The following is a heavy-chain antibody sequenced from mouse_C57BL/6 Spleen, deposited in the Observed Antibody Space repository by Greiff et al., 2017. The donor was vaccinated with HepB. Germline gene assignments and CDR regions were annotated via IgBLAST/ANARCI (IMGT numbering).Heavy chain of an antibody. CDR3: ASRGTYYDYAGFDY. J-gene: IGHJ2*01. CDR2: IDPSDSYT. Sequence: VQLQQPGAELVKPGASVKLSCKASGYTFTSYWMQWVKQRPGQGLEWIGEIDPSDSYTNYNQKFKGKATLTVDTSSSTAYMQLSSLTSEDSAVYYCASRGTYYDYAGFDYWGQGTTLTVSS. D-gene: IGHD2-4*01. V-gene: IGHV1-50*01. CDR1: GYTFTSYW.